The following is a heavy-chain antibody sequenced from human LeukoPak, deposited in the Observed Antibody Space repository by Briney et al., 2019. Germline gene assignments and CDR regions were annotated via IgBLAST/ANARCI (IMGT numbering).Heavy chain of an antibody. CDR3: ARDRYCTNGVCYKGDNWFDP. D-gene: IGHD2-8*01. CDR1: GFTFSSYS. CDR2: ISSSSSTI. V-gene: IGHV3-48*04. J-gene: IGHJ5*02. Sequence: GGSLRLSCAASGFTFSSYSMNWVRQAPGKGLEWVSYISSSSSTIYYADSVKGRFTISRDNAKNSLYLQMNSLRAEDTAVYYCARDRYCTNGVCYKGDNWFDPWGQGTLVTVSS.